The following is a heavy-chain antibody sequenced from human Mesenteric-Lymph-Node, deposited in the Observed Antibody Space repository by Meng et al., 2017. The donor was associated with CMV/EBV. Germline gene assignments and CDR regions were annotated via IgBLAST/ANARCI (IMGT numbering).Heavy chain of an antibody. D-gene: IGHD3-3*01. CDR2: INVGSNYI. V-gene: IGHV3-21*01. CDR3: ARDFFTAPSSSGYTRNYFDS. J-gene: IGHJ4*02. CDR1: GFTFSSYD. Sequence: GESLKISCEVSGFTFSSYDMNWVRQAPGKGLEWVSSINVGSNYISYADSVKGRFTISRDNAKESLYLQMNSLRAEDTALYYCARDFFTAPSSSGYTRNYFDSWGQGTLVTVSS.